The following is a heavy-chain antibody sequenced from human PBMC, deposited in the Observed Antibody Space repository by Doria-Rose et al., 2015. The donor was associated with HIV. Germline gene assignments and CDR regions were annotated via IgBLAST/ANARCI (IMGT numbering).Heavy chain of an antibody. D-gene: IGHD2-8*02. CDR1: GGSISSEGYY. J-gene: IGHJ5*02. Sequence: QVQLQESGPGLVKPSQTLSLTCTVSGGSISSEGYYWTWIRHHPGTGLEWIGYIHYSGNTYYKPSLESRVTMSVDTFTNQFSLMLSSVTAADTAVYYCATDRGGVRNWFDPWGQGTLVTVSS. CDR2: IHYSGNT. V-gene: IGHV4-31*03. CDR3: ATDRGGVRNWFDP.